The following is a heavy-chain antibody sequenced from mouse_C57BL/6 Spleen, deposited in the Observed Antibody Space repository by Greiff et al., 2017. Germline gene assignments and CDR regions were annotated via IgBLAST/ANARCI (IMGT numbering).Heavy chain of an antibody. V-gene: IGHV1-20*01. D-gene: IGHD2-12*01. CDR1: GYSFTGYF. CDR2: INPYNGDT. CDR3: AREEFTTGFAY. Sequence: EVQLQQSGPELVKPGDSVKISCKASGYSFTGYFMNWVMQSHGKSLEWIGRINPYNGDTFYNQKFKGKATLTVDKSSSTAHMERRSLTSEDSAVYYCAREEFTTGFAYWGQGALVTVSA. J-gene: IGHJ3*01.